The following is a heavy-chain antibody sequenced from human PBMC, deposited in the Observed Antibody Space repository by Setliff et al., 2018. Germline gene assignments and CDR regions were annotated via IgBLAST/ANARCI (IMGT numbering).Heavy chain of an antibody. D-gene: IGHD6-19*01. J-gene: IGHJ6*02. CDR3: ARDSRQWLEGGASGDMDI. CDR2: LIPFFGTT. CDR1: GGTFSSFA. V-gene: IGHV1-69*13. Sequence: SVKVSCKTSGGTFSSFAVNWVRQAPGQRPEWMGRLIPFFGTTIYAQKFQGRVTITADQSTSTVFMELNSLRSEDTAFYYCARDSRQWLEGGASGDMDIWGQGTAVTVSS.